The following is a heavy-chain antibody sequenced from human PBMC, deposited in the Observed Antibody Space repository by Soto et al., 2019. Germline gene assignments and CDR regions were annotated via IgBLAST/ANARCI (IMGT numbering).Heavy chain of an antibody. CDR3: ASVKYSSRWANYYCYCMDV. Sequence: EVQLVESGGGLIQPGGSLRLSCAASGFTVSSNYMSWVRQAPGKGLEWVSVIYSGGSTYYADSVKGRFTISRDNSKNTWYHQMNSLRPKDTAMYYCASVKYSSRWANYYCYCMDVWGQGTTVTVSS. J-gene: IGHJ6*02. CDR2: IYSGGST. CDR1: GFTVSSNY. V-gene: IGHV3-53*01. D-gene: IGHD6-13*01.